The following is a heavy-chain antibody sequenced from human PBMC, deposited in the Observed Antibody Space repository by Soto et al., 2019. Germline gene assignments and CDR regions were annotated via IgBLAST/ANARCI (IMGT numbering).Heavy chain of an antibody. D-gene: IGHD5-18*01. CDR3: ARGGYAYGYGLDY. CDR2: INPNSGDT. J-gene: IGHJ4*02. Sequence: QVQLVQSGAEVKKLGASGKVSCKASGYTFTAYYIHWLRQAPGQGLEWVGWINPNSGDTNYVQRFQGWVTMTGETSVSTAYLDLTRLRSDDTAVYYCARGGYAYGYGLDYWGQGTLVTVSS. V-gene: IGHV1-2*04. CDR1: GYTFTAYY.